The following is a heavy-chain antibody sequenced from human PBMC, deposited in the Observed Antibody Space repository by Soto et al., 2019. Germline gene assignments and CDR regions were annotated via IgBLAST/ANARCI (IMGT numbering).Heavy chain of an antibody. CDR3: ARDPRDLWELISNYYYGMDI. CDR1: GYTFTSYG. CDR2: ISAYNGNT. Sequence: GASVKVSCKASGYTFTSYGISGVRQAPGQGLEWMGWISAYNGNTNYAQKLQGRVTMTTDTSTSTAYMELRSLRSDDTAVYYCARDPRDLWELISNYYYGMDIWGQGTTVTVS. D-gene: IGHD1-26*01. V-gene: IGHV1-18*01. J-gene: IGHJ6*02.